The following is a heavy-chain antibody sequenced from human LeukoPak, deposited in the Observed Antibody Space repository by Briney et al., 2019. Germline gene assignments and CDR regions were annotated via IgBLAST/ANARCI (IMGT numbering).Heavy chain of an antibody. V-gene: IGHV1-2*02. D-gene: IGHD2-8*01. CDR2: INPNSGGT. CDR3: ASQGYCTNGECPTIIYNWFDP. Sequence: ASVKVSCKASGYTFTGYYMHWVRQAPGQGLEWMGWINPNSGGTNYAQKFQGRVTMTRDTSISTAYMELSRLRSDDTAVYYCASQGYCTNGECPTIIYNWFDPWGQGTLVTVSS. J-gene: IGHJ5*02. CDR1: GYTFTGYY.